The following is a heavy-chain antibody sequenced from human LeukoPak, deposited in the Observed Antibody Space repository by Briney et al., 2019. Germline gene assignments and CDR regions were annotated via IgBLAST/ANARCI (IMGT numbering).Heavy chain of an antibody. CDR3: ARYVPVKTGPTRASFDY. V-gene: IGHV4-34*01. J-gene: IGHJ4*02. Sequence: SETLSLTCSVYGGSFSDYDWSWVRQAPGRGLQWIGEINQSGATNCDPSLKSRVTMSIDTSKSQFSLSLRSVTAADTAVYFCARYVPVKTGPTRASFDYWGQGTLVTVSS. CDR1: GGSFSDYD. CDR2: INQSGAT. D-gene: IGHD1-1*01.